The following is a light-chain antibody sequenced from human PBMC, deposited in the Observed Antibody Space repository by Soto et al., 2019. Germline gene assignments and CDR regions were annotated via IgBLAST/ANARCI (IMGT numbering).Light chain of an antibody. Sequence: DIVLTQSPSTRCFSPGERATLYCGASQRVSGGSLAWYQQKPGLAPRLILYDTSFRATGIPDRFSGSGSGTDFTLTISRLDPEDFAVYCCQQYSSSASFGQGTKVDIK. CDR2: DTS. J-gene: IGKJ1*01. V-gene: IGKV3D-20*01. CDR3: QQYSSSAS. CDR1: QRVSGGS.